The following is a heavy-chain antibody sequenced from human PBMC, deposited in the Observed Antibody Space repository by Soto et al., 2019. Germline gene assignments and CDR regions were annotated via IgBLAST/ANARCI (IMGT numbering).Heavy chain of an antibody. V-gene: IGHV3-21*01. J-gene: IGHJ3*02. CDR3: SKYSRDYDAFDI. CDR2: ISTTSIFI. D-gene: IGHD4-17*01. Sequence: ESLKISCVASGFSFSTYTMNWVRQAPGKGLEWVSSISTTSIFIDYSDSVKGRFTVSRDNARNTLFLQLNSLRAEDTAVYYCSKYSRDYDAFDIWGQGTMVTV. CDR1: GFSFSTYT.